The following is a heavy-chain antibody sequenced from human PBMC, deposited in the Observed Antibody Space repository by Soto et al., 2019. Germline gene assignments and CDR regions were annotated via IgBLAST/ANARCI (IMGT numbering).Heavy chain of an antibody. CDR1: GGTFTGNP. V-gene: IGHV1-69*01. D-gene: IGHD6-6*01. CDR3: ARENSIASLSYYYGMEV. Sequence: QVQLVQSGVEVKKPGSSVKVSCKASGGTFTGNPISWVRQAPGRGLEWMGGIIPMFGTTNYAQKFQGRDTITADESTTTADMELNSLRSEDTAVYYCARENSIASLSYYYGMEVWGQGTTVTVSS. J-gene: IGHJ6*02. CDR2: IIPMFGTT.